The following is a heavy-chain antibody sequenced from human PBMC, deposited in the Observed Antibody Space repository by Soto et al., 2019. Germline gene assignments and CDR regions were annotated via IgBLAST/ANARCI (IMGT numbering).Heavy chain of an antibody. CDR1: VYSISTCYYF. D-gene: IGHD2-15*01. Sequence: PSETLSLTCSFSVYSISTCYYFWSFIRQPPGHSLEYIGYIYKSTTTYYNQSFEIRVAISLETSKSQFSLTVTSVTSADTAAYLCARGRYCLPGSCFGNCLDYWGKGHMVNVSS. CDR2: IYKSTTT. CDR3: ARGRYCLPGSCFGNCLDY. V-gene: IGHV4-30-4*01. J-gene: IGHJ4*02.